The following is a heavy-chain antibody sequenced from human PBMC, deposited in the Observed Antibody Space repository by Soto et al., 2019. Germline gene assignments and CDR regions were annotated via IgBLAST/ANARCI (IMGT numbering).Heavy chain of an antibody. CDR3: ARDQTKWLTDAFDI. D-gene: IGHD5-12*01. Sequence: HVQLVQSGAEVKKPGASLKVSCKASGYTFISYGVSWVRQAPGQGLEGLGWISPYNGNTNYAQKFQGRITMTTDTSTSTVYMDLRSLRTADTAVYYCARDQTKWLTDAFDIWGQGTMVVVSS. CDR1: GYTFISYG. V-gene: IGHV1-18*01. CDR2: ISPYNGNT. J-gene: IGHJ3*02.